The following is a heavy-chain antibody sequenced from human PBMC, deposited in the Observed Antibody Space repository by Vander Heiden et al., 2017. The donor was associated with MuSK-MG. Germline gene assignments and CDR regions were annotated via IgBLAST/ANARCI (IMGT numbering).Heavy chain of an antibody. CDR2: INYRGTA. CDR3: ARQMAVWLLPYYFDI. J-gene: IGHJ4*02. Sequence: QLQLQESGPGLVKPAETLSLTCTVSGGSMTSRSYQWGWIRPPPGKGREWIGAINYRGTAHYNPSLKSRVTISVDASRNQFSLNLSPVTAAEMAVYYCARQMAVWLLPYYFDIWGQGTLVTVSS. CDR1: GGSMTSRSYQ. D-gene: IGHD1-26*01. V-gene: IGHV4-39*01.